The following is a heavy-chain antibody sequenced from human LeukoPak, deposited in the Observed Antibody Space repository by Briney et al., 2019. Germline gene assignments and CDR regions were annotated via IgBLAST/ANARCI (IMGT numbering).Heavy chain of an antibody. CDR1: GGSISSGGYS. D-gene: IGHD3-10*01. CDR2: IYHSGST. V-gene: IGHV4-30-2*01. CDR3: ARTYGSGSYRPFGY. Sequence: SETLSLTCAVSGGSISSGGYSWSWIRQPPGKGLEWIGYIYHSGSTYYNPSLKSRVTISVDRSKNQFSLKLSSVTAADTAVYYCARTYGSGSYRPFGYWGQGTLVTASS. J-gene: IGHJ4*02.